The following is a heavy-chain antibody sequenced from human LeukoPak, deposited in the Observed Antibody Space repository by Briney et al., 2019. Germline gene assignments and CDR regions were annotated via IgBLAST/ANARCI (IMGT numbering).Heavy chain of an antibody. D-gene: IGHD6-19*01. J-gene: IGHJ5*02. V-gene: IGHV4-39*07. Sequence: SETLSLTCTVSGGSISSSSYYWGWIRQPPGKGLEWIGSIYYSGSTYYNPSLKSRVTISVDTSKNQFSLKLSSVTAADTAVYYCARDRRSIAVAGTDWSDPWGQGALVTVSS. CDR3: ARDRRSIAVAGTDWSDP. CDR2: IYYSGST. CDR1: GGSISSSSYY.